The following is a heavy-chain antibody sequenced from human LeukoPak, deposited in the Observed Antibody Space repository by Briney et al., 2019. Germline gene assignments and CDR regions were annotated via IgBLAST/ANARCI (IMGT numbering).Heavy chain of an antibody. D-gene: IGHD1-1*01. V-gene: IGHV4-61*05. Sequence: SETLSLTCTVSGGSISSSSYYWGWIRQPPGKGLEWIGYIYYSGSTNYNPSLKSRVTISVDTSKNQFSLKLSSVTAADTAVYYCARGTNDPETVDYWGQGTLVTVSS. CDR3: ARGTNDPETVDY. CDR2: IYYSGST. CDR1: GGSISSSSYY. J-gene: IGHJ4*02.